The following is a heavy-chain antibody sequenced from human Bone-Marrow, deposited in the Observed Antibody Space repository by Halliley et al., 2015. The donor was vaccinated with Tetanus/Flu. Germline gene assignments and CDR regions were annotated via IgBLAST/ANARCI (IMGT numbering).Heavy chain of an antibody. CDR2: IDPSDPSS. Sequence: GRIDPSDPSSSYSPPFQGHVTISADKSINTAYLHWSSLKTSDTAIYYCARHHSPMTTLESIDSWGRGTLVTVSS. CDR3: ARHHSPMTTLESIDS. J-gene: IGHJ4*02. D-gene: IGHD1-1*01. V-gene: IGHV5-10-1*01.